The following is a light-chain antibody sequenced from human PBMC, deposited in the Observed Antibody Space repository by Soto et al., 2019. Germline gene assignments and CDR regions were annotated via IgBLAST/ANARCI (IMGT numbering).Light chain of an antibody. V-gene: IGLV1-44*01. CDR2: SNN. J-gene: IGLJ2*01. CDR1: SSNIGSNT. CDR3: AAWDDSLNGVV. Sequence: QSVLTQPPSASGTPGQRVTISCSGSSSNIGSNTVNWYQQLPGTAPKLLIYSNNQRPSGVPDRFSGPKSGTLASRAISGLQSEDEADYYCAAWDDSLNGVVFGGGTKVTVL.